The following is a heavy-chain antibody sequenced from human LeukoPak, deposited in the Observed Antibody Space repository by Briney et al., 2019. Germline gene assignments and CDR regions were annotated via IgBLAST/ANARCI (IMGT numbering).Heavy chain of an antibody. CDR2: IDTNTGSP. J-gene: IGHJ4*02. V-gene: IGHV7-4-1*02. CDR3: ARGIDTTGYFNY. D-gene: IGHD3-22*01. Sequence: ASVRVSCKASGYTFTTYPINWVRQAPGQGLEWMGWIDTNTGSPTYAQGLTGRFVFSLDTSVSAAFLQINSLKAEDTALYYCARGIDTTGYFNYWGQGTLVTVSS. CDR1: GYTFTTYP.